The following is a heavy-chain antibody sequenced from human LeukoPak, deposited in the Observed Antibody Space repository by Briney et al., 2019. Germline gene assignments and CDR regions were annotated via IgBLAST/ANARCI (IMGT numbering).Heavy chain of an antibody. V-gene: IGHV4-39*01. CDR2: IYYSGST. Sequence: SETLSLTCTVSGGSISSSCYYWGWIRQPPGKGLEWIGSIYYSGSTYYNPSLKSRVTISVDTSKNQFSLKLSSVTAADTAVYYCARHRGRDGYFQDFDYWGQGTLVTVSS. D-gene: IGHD5-24*01. CDR3: ARHRGRDGYFQDFDY. J-gene: IGHJ4*02. CDR1: GGSISSSCYY.